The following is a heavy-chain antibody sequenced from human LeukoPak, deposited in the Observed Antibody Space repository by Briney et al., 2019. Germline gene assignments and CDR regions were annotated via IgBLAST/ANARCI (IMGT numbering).Heavy chain of an antibody. V-gene: IGHV1-2*02. CDR3: ARPIQAAGWDFDI. CDR2: INPNSGGT. D-gene: IGHD6-13*01. Sequence: GASVTVSCMASGYTFTGYYMHWVRQAPGQGLEWMGWINPNSGGTNYAQKFQGRVTMTRDTSISTAYMELSRLRSEDTAVDSCARPIQAAGWDFDIWGQGTMVTVSS. CDR1: GYTFTGYY. J-gene: IGHJ3*02.